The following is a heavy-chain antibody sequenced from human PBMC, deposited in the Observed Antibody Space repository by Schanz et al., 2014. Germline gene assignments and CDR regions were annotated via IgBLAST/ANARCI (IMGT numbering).Heavy chain of an antibody. CDR2: ITTGGNT. V-gene: IGHV3-23*01. J-gene: IGHJ5*01. D-gene: IGHD2-15*01. CDR1: GFTFSTYA. CDR3: SKDKQGSRSDDS. Sequence: VQLLQSGGALVQPGGSLRLSCSASGFTFSTYAMSWARQTPGKGLEWVSSITTGGNTYYRDSVKGRFIVSRDNSKNTLYLEMNRLRVDDTAVYDCSKDKQGSRSDDSWGQGALVTVSS.